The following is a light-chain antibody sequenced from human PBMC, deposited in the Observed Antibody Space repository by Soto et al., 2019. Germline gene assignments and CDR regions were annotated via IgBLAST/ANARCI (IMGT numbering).Light chain of an antibody. J-gene: IGLJ1*01. Sequence: QSVLTQPASVSGSPGQSIAISCTGTSSDVGAYNYVSWFQQHPGKAPKLIIYDVGSRPSGVSNRFSGSKSGNTASLTISGLQAEDEADYYCSSYTTSTTYVFGTGTKVTVL. CDR3: SSYTTSTTYV. V-gene: IGLV2-14*03. CDR2: DVG. CDR1: SSDVGAYNY.